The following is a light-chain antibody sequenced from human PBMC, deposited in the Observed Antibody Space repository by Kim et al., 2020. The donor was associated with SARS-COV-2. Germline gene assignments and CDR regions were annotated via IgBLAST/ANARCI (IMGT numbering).Light chain of an antibody. Sequence: QSALTQPPSVSGSPGQSVTISCTGSSSDVGSHNRVSWYQQPPGTAPKLIIYEVSSRPSGVPDRFSGSKSGNTAPLTISGLQAEDEADYYCSSYSTRSTYVFGTGTKVTVL. V-gene: IGLV2-18*02. CDR2: EVS. CDR3: SSYSTRSTYV. CDR1: SSDVGSHNR. J-gene: IGLJ1*01.